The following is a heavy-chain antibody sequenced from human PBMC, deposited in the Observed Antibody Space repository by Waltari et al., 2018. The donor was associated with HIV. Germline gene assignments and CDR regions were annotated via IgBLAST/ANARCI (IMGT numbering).Heavy chain of an antibody. J-gene: IGHJ5*02. CDR3: ARDQGYDRGVDP. D-gene: IGHD3-22*01. Sequence: QVQLQESGPGLVKPSETLSLTCTVSGGSISSYYWSWIRQPPGKGLEWIGYIYYSGSTNYNPSLKSRVTISVDTSKNQFSLKLSSVTAADTAVYYCARDQGYDRGVDPWGQGTLVTVSS. CDR1: GGSISSYY. CDR2: IYYSGST. V-gene: IGHV4-59*01.